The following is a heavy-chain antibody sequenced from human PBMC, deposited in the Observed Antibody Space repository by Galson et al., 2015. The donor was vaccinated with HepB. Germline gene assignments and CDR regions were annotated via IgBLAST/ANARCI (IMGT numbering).Heavy chain of an antibody. V-gene: IGHV7-4-1*02. CDR2: INTYTGNP. CDR3: ARAANENYFDY. Sequence: SVKVSCKASGYTFTNYAIHWVRQAPGQGLEWMGWINTYTGNPTYAQGFTGRFVFSLDTSVSTPYLQISSLKAEDTAVYYCARAANENYFDYWGQGTLVTVSS. J-gene: IGHJ4*02. CDR1: GYTFTNYA. D-gene: IGHD2-15*01.